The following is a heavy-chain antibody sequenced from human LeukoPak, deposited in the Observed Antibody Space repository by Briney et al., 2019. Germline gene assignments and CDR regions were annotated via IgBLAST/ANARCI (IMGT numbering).Heavy chain of an antibody. CDR2: ISSSSSYI. Sequence: GGSLRLSCAASGFTFSSYSMNWVRQAPGKGLEWVSSISSSSSYIYYADSVKGRFTISRDNSKNTVYLQMNGLRAEDTAVYYCARERDSGSSPPYCFDSWGQGTLVTVSS. V-gene: IGHV3-21*06. CDR3: ARERDSGSSPPYCFDS. J-gene: IGHJ4*02. D-gene: IGHD1-26*01. CDR1: GFTFSSYS.